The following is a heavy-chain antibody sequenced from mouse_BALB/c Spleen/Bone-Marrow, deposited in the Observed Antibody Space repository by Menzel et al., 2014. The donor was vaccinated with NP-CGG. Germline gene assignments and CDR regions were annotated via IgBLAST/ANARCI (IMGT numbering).Heavy chain of an antibody. J-gene: IGHJ2*01. Sequence: LVESGAELVKPGASMKISCKATGYTFSSYWIDWVKQRPGHGLEWIGEILPGSGSTNYNEQFKGKATFTADASSSTAYMELISLTSEDSAVYYCAKFYYYYRTGYFDYWGQGTTLTVSA. D-gene: IGHD2-4*01. CDR3: AKFYYYYRTGYFDY. CDR2: ILPGSGST. V-gene: IGHV1-9*01. CDR1: GYTFSSYW.